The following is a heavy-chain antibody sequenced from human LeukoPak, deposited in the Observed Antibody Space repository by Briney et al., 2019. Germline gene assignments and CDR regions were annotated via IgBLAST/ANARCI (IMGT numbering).Heavy chain of an antibody. CDR1: GGTFSSYA. Sequence: SVKVSCKASGGTFSSYAISWVRQAPGQGLEWMGRIIPIFGIANYAQKFQGRVTITADKSTSTDYMELSSLRSEDTAVYYCARGPRIAVADYYYYGMHVWGQGTTVSVSS. CDR3: ARGPRIAVADYYYYGMHV. V-gene: IGHV1-69*04. D-gene: IGHD6-19*01. CDR2: IIPIFGIA. J-gene: IGHJ6*02.